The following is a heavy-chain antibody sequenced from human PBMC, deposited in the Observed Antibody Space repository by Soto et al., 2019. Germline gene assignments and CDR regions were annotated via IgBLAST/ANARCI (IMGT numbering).Heavy chain of an antibody. CDR2: IYSGGST. V-gene: IGHV3-53*01. CDR3: ARGIRDWNYLYYYGMDV. J-gene: IGHJ6*02. Sequence: GGSLRLSCAASGFTVSSNYMSWVRQAPGKGLEWVSVIYSGGSTYYADSVKGRFTISRDNSKNTLYLQMNSLRAEDTAVYYCARGIRDWNYLYYYGMDVWGQGTTVTVSS. CDR1: GFTVSSNY. D-gene: IGHD1-7*01.